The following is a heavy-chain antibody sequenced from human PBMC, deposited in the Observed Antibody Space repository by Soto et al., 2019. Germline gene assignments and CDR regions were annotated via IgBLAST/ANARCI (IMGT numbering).Heavy chain of an antibody. V-gene: IGHV1-3*01. J-gene: IGHJ6*02. CDR1: GYTFTSYA. CDR3: ARDLYSSYSPYYYYYYGMDV. D-gene: IGHD4-4*01. CDR2: INAGNGNT. Sequence: ASVKVSCKASGYTFTSYAMHWVRQAPGQRLEWMGWINAGNGNTKYSQKFQGRVTITRDTSASTAYMELSSLRSEDTAVYYCARDLYSSYSPYYYYYYGMDVWGQGTTVTVSS.